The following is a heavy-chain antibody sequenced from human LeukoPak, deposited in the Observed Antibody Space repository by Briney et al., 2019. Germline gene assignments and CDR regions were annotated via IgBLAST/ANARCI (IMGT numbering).Heavy chain of an antibody. CDR3: ARWEMATIAGFDY. CDR1: GGSISTYY. V-gene: IGHV4-59*01. J-gene: IGHJ4*02. D-gene: IGHD5-24*01. Sequence: KPSETLSLTCTVSGGSISTYYWSWIRQPPGKGLEWIGYVDYSGSTNYNPSLKSRVTISVDTSNNQFSLRLSSVTAADTAVYYCARWEMATIAGFDYWGQGTLVTVSS. CDR2: VDYSGST.